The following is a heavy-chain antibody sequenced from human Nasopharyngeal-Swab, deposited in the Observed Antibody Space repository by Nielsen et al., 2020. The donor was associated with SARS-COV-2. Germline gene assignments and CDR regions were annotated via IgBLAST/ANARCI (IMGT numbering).Heavy chain of an antibody. CDR3: VRATSSWYFDS. Sequence: GESLKISCAASGFTFSSYGMHWVRQAPGKGLEWVAVIWYDGSNKYYADSVKGRFTISRDNSKNTLYLQMHTLRDDDTAVYYCVRATSSWYFDSWGQGTLVTVSS. CDR1: GFTFSSYG. J-gene: IGHJ4*02. D-gene: IGHD6-13*01. CDR2: IWYDGSNK. V-gene: IGHV3-33*01.